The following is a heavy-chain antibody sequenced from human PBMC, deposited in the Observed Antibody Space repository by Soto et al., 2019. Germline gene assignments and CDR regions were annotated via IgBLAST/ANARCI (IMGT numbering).Heavy chain of an antibody. J-gene: IGHJ4*02. CDR1: GGSISSSSYY. CDR3: ASLDYDILTGRIYDYIWGSSRLGGSY. CDR2: IYYSGST. V-gene: IGHV4-39*01. Sequence: QLQLQESGPGLVKPSETLSLTCTVSGGSISSSSYYWGWIRQPPGKGLEWIGSIYYSGSTYYNPSLKSRVTISVDTSKNQFSLKLSSVTAADTAVYYCASLDYDILTGRIYDYIWGSSRLGGSYWGQGTLVTVSS. D-gene: IGHD3-9*01.